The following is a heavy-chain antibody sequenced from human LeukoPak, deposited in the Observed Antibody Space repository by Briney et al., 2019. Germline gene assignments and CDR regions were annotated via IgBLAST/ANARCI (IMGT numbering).Heavy chain of an antibody. CDR2: ISGSGDGT. D-gene: IGHD5-18*01. V-gene: IGHV3-23*01. CDR3: ARDLLGYSYDAYYFDF. J-gene: IGHJ4*02. Sequence: PGGSLRLSCAASGXTFSSYAMSWVRQAPGKGLEWVSAISGSGDGTNYADSVKGRFTISRDNSKNTLYLQMNSLRAEDTAVYYCARDLLGYSYDAYYFDFWGQGTLVTVSS. CDR1: GXTFSSYA.